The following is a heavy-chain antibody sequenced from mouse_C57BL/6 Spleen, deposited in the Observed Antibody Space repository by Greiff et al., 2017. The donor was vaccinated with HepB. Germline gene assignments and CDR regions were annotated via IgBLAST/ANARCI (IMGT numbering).Heavy chain of an antibody. CDR1: GFSLTSYG. CDR3: ARHEAGTGGYFDV. Sequence: QVQLQQSGPGLVAPSPCLSITCTVSGFSLTSYGVHWVRQPPGKGLEWLVVIWRDGSTTYNSALKSRLSISKDNSKSQGFLKMNSLQTDDTAMYYGARHEAGTGGYFDVWGTGTTVTVSS. J-gene: IGHJ1*03. D-gene: IGHD4-1*01. CDR2: IWRDGST. V-gene: IGHV2-6-1*01.